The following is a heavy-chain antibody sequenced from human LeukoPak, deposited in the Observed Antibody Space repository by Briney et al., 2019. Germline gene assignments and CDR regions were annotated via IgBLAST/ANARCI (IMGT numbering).Heavy chain of an antibody. CDR2: ISVSGGST. CDR3: AKDARRSSGWYFFDH. D-gene: IGHD6-19*01. J-gene: IGHJ4*02. V-gene: IGHV3-23*01. CDR1: GFTFSSYA. Sequence: GGSLRLSCAASGFTFSSYAMNWARQAPGKGLEWVSAISVSGGSTYYADSVKGRFTISRDNSKNTLHLQMNSLRAEDTAVYYCAKDARRSSGWYFFDHWGQGTLVTVSS.